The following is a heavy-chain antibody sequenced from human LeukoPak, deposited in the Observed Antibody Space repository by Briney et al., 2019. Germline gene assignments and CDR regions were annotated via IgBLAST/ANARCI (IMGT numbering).Heavy chain of an antibody. D-gene: IGHD3-22*01. CDR3: ARLVNYGYSDY. CDR2: IHYSGKT. CDR1: VGSTSGRY. J-gene: IGHJ4*02. Sequence: AETLSLTCTVSVGSTSGRYWTWIRQPPGKGLEWIGYIHYSGKTNYNPSFKSRGIISLDTSNNQFSLNLKSVPAADTAAYYCARLVNYGYSDYWGQGTLVTVSS. V-gene: IGHV4-59*11.